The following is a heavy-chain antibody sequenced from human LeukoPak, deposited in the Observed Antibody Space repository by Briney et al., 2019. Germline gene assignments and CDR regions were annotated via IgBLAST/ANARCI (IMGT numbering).Heavy chain of an antibody. CDR2: INPNSGGT. D-gene: IGHD3-22*01. Sequence: GASVKVSCKASGYTFTGYYMHWVRQAPGQGLEWMGWINPNSGGTNYAQKFQGRVTMTRDTSISTAYMELSRLRSDDTAVYYCARVLTTIVADNWFDPWGQGTLVTVSS. V-gene: IGHV1-2*02. CDR3: ARVLTTIVADNWFDP. CDR1: GYTFTGYY. J-gene: IGHJ5*02.